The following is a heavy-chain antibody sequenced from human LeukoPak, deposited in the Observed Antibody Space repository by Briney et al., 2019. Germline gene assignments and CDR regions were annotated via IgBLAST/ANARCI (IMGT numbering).Heavy chain of an antibody. CDR2: IYHSGST. Sequence: SETLSLTCTVSGGSISSGGYYWSWIRQHPGKGLEWIGYIYHSGSTYYNPSLKSRVTISVDRSKNQFSLKLSSVTAADTAVYYCARVTGTTQGDYFDYWGQGTLVTVSS. CDR3: ARVTGTTQGDYFDY. CDR1: GGSISSGGYY. V-gene: IGHV4-30-2*01. D-gene: IGHD1-7*01. J-gene: IGHJ4*02.